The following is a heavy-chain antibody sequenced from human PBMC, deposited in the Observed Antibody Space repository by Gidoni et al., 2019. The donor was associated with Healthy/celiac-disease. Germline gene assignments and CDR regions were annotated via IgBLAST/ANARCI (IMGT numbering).Heavy chain of an antibody. CDR3: ARGAYYYDSSGYYPFAY. D-gene: IGHD3-22*01. V-gene: IGHV3-30-3*01. Sequence: QVQLVESGGGVVQPGRSLRLSCAASGFTFRSYARHWVRQAPGKGLEWVAVISYDGSNKYYADSVKGRFTISRDNSKNTLYLQMNSLRAEDTAVYYCARGAYYYDSSGYYPFAYWGQGTLVTVSS. CDR2: ISYDGSNK. CDR1: GFTFRSYA. J-gene: IGHJ4*02.